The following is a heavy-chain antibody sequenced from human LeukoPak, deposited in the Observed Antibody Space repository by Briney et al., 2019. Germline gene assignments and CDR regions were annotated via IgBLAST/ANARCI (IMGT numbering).Heavy chain of an antibody. Sequence: GASVKVSCKASGYTFTNYDISWVRQAPGQGLEWMGGIIPIFGTANYAQKFQGRVTITTDESTSTAYMELSSLRSEDTAVYYCASLTTGNDYWGQGTLVTVSS. V-gene: IGHV1-69*05. J-gene: IGHJ4*02. CDR3: ASLTTGNDY. D-gene: IGHD4-17*01. CDR2: IIPIFGTA. CDR1: GYTFTNYD.